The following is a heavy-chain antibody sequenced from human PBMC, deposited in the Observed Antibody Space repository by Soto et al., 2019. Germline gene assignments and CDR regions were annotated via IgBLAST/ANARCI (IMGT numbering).Heavy chain of an antibody. CDR1: GGSISSSSYY. D-gene: IGHD3-3*02. J-gene: IGHJ5*02. CDR3: ASSLAFFYWVDP. V-gene: IGHV4-39*01. Sequence: SETLSLTCTVSGGSISSSSYYWGWIRQPPGKGLEWIGTIYYSGSTYYNPSLKSRVTISVDTSKNQFSLKLNSVTAADTAVYYCASSLAFFYWVDPWGQGTLVTVS. CDR2: IYYSGST.